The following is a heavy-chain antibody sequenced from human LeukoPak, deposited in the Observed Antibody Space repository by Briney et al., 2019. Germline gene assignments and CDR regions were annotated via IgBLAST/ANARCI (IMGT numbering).Heavy chain of an antibody. V-gene: IGHV3-43D*03. D-gene: IGHD6-19*01. J-gene: IGHJ6*03. CDR1: GFTYSNYA. CDR3: AKAAQWLASGGGHYYYMDV. Sequence: GGSLRLSCAASGFTYSNYAMNWVRQAPGKGLEWVSLISWDGGTIYYADSVRGRFTISRDNSKNSLYLQMNSLRAEDTALYYCAKAAQWLASGGGHYYYMDVWGKGTTVTVSS. CDR2: ISWDGGTI.